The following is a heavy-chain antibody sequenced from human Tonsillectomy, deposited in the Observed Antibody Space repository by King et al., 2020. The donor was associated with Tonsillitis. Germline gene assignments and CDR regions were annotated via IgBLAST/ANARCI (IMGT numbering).Heavy chain of an antibody. D-gene: IGHD2-21*02. J-gene: IGHJ4*02. CDR3: AKDRGEIVVVTAIGD. CDR2: ISYDGSNK. CDR1: GFTFSSYG. V-gene: IGHV3-30*18. Sequence: VQLVESGGGVVQPGRSLRLSCAASGFTFSSYGMHWVRQAPGKGLEWVAVISYDGSNKYYADSVKGRFTISRDNSKNTLYLQMNSLRAEDTAVCYCAKDRGEIVVVTAIGDWGQGTLVTVSS.